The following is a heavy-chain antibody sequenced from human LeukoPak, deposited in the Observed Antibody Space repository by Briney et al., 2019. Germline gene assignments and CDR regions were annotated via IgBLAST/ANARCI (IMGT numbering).Heavy chain of an antibody. CDR2: INPNSGGT. V-gene: IGHV1-2*02. CDR3: ARDRIAVAGWLDY. D-gene: IGHD6-19*01. Sequence: ASVKVSCKASGYTFTGYYMHWVRQAPGQGLEWMGWINPNSGGTNYAQKLQGRVTMTTDTSTSTAYMELRSLRSDDTAVYYCARDRIAVAGWLDYWGQGTLVTVSS. J-gene: IGHJ4*02. CDR1: GYTFTGYY.